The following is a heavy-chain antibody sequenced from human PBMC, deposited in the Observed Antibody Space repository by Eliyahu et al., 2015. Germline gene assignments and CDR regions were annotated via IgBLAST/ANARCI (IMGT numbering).Heavy chain of an antibody. CDR3: VRYNALQGSSGQRLLDY. CDR2: IHHSGST. V-gene: IGHV4-31*03. J-gene: IGHJ4*02. Sequence: QVQLQESGPGLVKPSQTLSLTCXXSXVXITSGXFYWTWIRQHPGKGLEFIGHIHHSGSTNYNSSLKSRASMSVDTSKNQFSLKMTSVTAADTAVYYCVRYNALQGSSGQRLLDYWGQGVLVTVSS. D-gene: IGHD3-22*01. CDR1: XVXITSGXFY.